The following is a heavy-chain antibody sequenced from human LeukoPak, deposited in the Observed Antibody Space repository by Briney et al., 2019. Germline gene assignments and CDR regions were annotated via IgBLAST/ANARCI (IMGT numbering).Heavy chain of an antibody. D-gene: IGHD2-21*02. J-gene: IGHJ4*02. CDR2: IYSGGNT. CDR1: GLTVSSNY. V-gene: IGHV3-53*01. CDR3: ARGGGAFCGGDCYRNFDY. Sequence: GGSLRLSCAASGLTVSSNYMSWVRQAPGKGLEWVSVIYSGGNTYYADSVKGRFTISRDSSKNTLDLQMNSLRVEDTAVYYCARGGGAFCGGDCYRNFDYWGQGALVTVSS.